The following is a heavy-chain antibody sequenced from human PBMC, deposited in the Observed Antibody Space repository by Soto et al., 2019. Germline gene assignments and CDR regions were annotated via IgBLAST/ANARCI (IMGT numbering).Heavy chain of an antibody. V-gene: IGHV1-24*01. CDR2: FDPEDGET. CDR1: GYTLTELS. CDR3: ATAPTTVVKPYYYYGMDV. Sequence: QVQLVQSGAEVKKPGASVKVSCKVSGYTLTELSMHWVRQAPGKGLERMGGFDPEDGETIYAQKFQGRVTMTEDTSTDTAYMELSSLRSEDTAVYYCATAPTTVVKPYYYYGMDVWGQGTTVTVSS. J-gene: IGHJ6*02. D-gene: IGHD4-17*01.